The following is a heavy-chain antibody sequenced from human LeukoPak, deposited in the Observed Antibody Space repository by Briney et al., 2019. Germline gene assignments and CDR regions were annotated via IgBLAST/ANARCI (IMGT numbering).Heavy chain of an antibody. Sequence: SETLSLTCTVSGGSISSHYWSWIRQPPGKGLEWIGSIYHSGSTYYNPSLKSRVTISVDTSKNQFSLKLSSVTAADTAVYYCARDSDMDVWGKGTTVTVSS. CDR2: IYHSGST. J-gene: IGHJ6*03. CDR3: ARDSDMDV. CDR1: GGSISSHY. V-gene: IGHV4-38-2*02.